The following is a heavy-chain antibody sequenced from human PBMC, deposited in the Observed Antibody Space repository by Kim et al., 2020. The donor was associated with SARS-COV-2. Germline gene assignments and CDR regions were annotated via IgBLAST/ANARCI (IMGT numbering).Heavy chain of an antibody. D-gene: IGHD3-3*02. V-gene: IGHV3-53*01. CDR3: ARGPSPFSEPHGFDI. J-gene: IGHJ3*02. CDR1: GFTVSSNY. Sequence: GGSLRLSCAASGFTVSSNYMSWVRQAPGKGLEWVSVIYSGGSTYYADSVKGRFTISRDNSKNTLYLQMNSLRAEDTAVYYCARGPSPFSEPHGFDIWGQGTMVTVSS. CDR2: IYSGGST.